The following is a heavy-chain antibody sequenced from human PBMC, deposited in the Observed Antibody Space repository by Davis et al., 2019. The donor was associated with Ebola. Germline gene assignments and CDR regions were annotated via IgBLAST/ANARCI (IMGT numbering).Heavy chain of an antibody. Sequence: PGGSLRLSCAASGFTFSSYAMSWVRQAPGKGLEWVSAISGSGGSTYYADSVKGRFTISRDNSKNTLYLQMNSLRAEDTAVYYCAKDIGSGSSGYYNLPTYFDYWGQGTLVTVSS. V-gene: IGHV3-23*01. J-gene: IGHJ4*02. CDR1: GFTFSSYA. CDR3: AKDIGSGSSGYYNLPTYFDY. D-gene: IGHD3-22*01. CDR2: ISGSGGST.